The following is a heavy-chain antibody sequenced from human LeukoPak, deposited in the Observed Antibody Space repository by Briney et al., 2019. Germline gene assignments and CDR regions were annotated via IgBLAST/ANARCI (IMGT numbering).Heavy chain of an antibody. Sequence: ASVKVSCKASGYTFTGYYMHWVRQAPGQGLEWMGWINPNSGGTNYAQKFQGRVTITRDTSISTAYMELSRLRSDDTAVYYCASGDIVVVPAAIPDFAWGQGTLVTVSS. J-gene: IGHJ5*02. CDR1: GYTFTGYY. CDR3: ASGDIVVVPAAIPDFA. CDR2: INPNSGGT. D-gene: IGHD2-2*01. V-gene: IGHV1-2*02.